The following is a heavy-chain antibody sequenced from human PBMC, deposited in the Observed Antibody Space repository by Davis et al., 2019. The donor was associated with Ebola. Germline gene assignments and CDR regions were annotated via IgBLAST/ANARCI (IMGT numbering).Heavy chain of an antibody. V-gene: IGHV4-34*01. CDR1: VGSFSGYY. Sequence: SETLSLTCAVYVGSFSGYYWSWIRQPPGKGLEWIGEINHSGSTNYNPSLKSRVTISVDTSKNQFSLKLSSVTAADTAVYYCARGNYVWGSYRYVAYYYYGMDVWGQGTTVTVSS. D-gene: IGHD3-16*02. J-gene: IGHJ6*02. CDR2: INHSGST. CDR3: ARGNYVWGSYRYVAYYYYGMDV.